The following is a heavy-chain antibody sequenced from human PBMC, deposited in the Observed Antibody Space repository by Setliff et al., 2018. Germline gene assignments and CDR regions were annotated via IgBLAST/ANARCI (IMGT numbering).Heavy chain of an antibody. CDR1: GYTFTGYY. D-gene: IGHD3-10*01. CDR3: ARRGQVTMVRGVTAPASYYYYYMDV. CDR2: INPNSGGT. J-gene: IGHJ6*03. V-gene: IGHV1-2*02. Sequence: ASVKVSCKASGYTFTGYYMHWVRQAPGQGLEWMGWINPNSGGTNYAQKFQGRVTMTRDTSISTAYVELSRLRSDDTAVYYCARRGQVTMVRGVTAPASYYYYYMDVWGKGTTVTVSS.